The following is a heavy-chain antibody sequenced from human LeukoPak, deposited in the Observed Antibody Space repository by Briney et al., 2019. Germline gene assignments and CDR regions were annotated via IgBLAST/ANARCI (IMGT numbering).Heavy chain of an antibody. Sequence: SETLSLTCTVSGDSISRDPSYWTWVRQPAGKGLEWLGRIKSSNTNYNPSLKSRVSISLDTSTNQFSLKLSSLTAADTAVYYCARVPDWTYVPDYGARGTRVSV. V-gene: IGHV4-61*02. CDR1: GDSISRDPSY. J-gene: IGHJ4*02. CDR2: IKSSNT. D-gene: IGHD3-16*01. CDR3: ARVPDWTYVPDY.